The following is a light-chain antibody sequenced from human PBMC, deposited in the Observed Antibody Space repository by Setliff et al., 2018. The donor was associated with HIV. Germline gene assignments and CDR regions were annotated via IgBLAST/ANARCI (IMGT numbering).Light chain of an antibody. V-gene: IGLV1-47*01. J-gene: IGLJ1*01. CDR2: RNN. CDR1: RSNIGSNY. CDR3: CSYARGSTYV. Sequence: QSVLTQPPAASGTPGQRVTISCSGSRSNIGSNYVYWYQQLPGTAPKLLIYRNNRRPSGVPDRFSGSKSGNTAALTISGLRTEDEGDYYCCSYARGSTYVFGTGTKVTVL.